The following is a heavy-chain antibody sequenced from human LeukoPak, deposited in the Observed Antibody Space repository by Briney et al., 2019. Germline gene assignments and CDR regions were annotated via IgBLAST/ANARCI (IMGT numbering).Heavy chain of an antibody. CDR1: GFTFSSYG. Sequence: GGTLRLSCAASGFTFSSYGMSWVRQAPGKGLEWVSAISGSGGSTYYADSVKGRFTISRDNSKNTLYLQMNSLRAEDMAVYYCAKDQWYSGYDDAFDIWGQGTMVTVSS. V-gene: IGHV3-23*01. J-gene: IGHJ3*02. D-gene: IGHD5-12*01. CDR3: AKDQWYSGYDDAFDI. CDR2: ISGSGGST.